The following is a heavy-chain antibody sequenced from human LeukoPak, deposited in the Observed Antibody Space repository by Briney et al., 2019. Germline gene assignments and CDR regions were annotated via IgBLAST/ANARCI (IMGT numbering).Heavy chain of an antibody. V-gene: IGHV3-30*03. CDR3: ASLLWFGDSDYYYMDV. CDR2: ISYDGNIK. CDR1: GFSFTSYN. J-gene: IGHJ6*03. D-gene: IGHD3-10*01. Sequence: PGGSLRLSCAASGFSFTSYNFHWVRQAPGKGLQWLGFISYDGNIKYEDSVKGRFTISRDNSKNSLYLQMDSLRAEDTALYYCASLLWFGDSDYYYMDVWGKGTTVTVSS.